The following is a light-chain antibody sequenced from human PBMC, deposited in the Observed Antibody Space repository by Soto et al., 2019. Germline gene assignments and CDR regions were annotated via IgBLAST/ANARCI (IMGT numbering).Light chain of an antibody. CDR1: QSVSSY. J-gene: IGKJ4*01. CDR3: QQRSNWPLT. CDR2: DAS. Sequence: EIVLTQSPATLSLSPVERATLSCRASQSVSSYLAWYQQKPGQAPRLLIYDASNRATGIPDRFSGGGSGTDFTLTISSLQSEDIAVYYCQQRSNWPLTFGGGTKVDIK. V-gene: IGKV3-11*01.